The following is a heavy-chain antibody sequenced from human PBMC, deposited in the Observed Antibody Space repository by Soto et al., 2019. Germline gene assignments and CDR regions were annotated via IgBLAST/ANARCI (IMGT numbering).Heavy chain of an antibody. CDR3: SRHGSGYSRGERDY. Sequence: SEKLSHTCTVSGASISRVGYYWSWIRQHPGKGLEWIGYIYYSGSTYYNPSLKSRVTISVDTSKNQFSLKRSSVTDADTAVYYGSRHGSGYSRGERDYGGQGSRVTIS. CDR1: GASISRVGYY. D-gene: IGHD5-12*01. CDR2: IYYSGST. V-gene: IGHV4-31*08. J-gene: IGHJ4*02.